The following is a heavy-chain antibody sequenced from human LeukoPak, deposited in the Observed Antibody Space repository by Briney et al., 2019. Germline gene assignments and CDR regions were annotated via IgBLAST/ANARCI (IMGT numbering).Heavy chain of an antibody. D-gene: IGHD5-24*01. J-gene: IGHJ4*02. CDR1: GFTFSSYA. V-gene: IGHV3-23*01. CDR2: ISGSGGST. Sequence: PGGSLRLPCAASGFTFSSYAMSWVRQAPGKGLEWVSAISGSGGSTYYADSVKGRFTISRDNSKNTLYLQMNSLRAEDTAVYYCAKVRDGYSKYYFDYWGQGTLVTVSS. CDR3: AKVRDGYSKYYFDY.